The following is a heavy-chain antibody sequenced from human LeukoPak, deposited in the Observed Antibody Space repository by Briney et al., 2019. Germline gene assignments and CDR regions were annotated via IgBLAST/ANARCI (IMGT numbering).Heavy chain of an antibody. Sequence: PSETLSLTCTVSGGSISSGGNYWTWIRQNPGKGLEWIGYINYSGNTYYNPSLKSRVTISVDTSKNQFSLKLSSVTAADTAVYYCARNELISSNYYYYGMDVWGQGATVTVSS. CDR2: INYSGNT. CDR3: ARNELISSNYYYYGMDV. V-gene: IGHV4-31*03. J-gene: IGHJ6*02. CDR1: GGSISSGGNY.